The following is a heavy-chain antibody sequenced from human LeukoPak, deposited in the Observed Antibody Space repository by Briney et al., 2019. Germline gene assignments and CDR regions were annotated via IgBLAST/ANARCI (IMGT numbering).Heavy chain of an antibody. Sequence: GASVKVSCKASRGTFSSYAISSVRQAPGQAIDWMGGIIPIFGTANYAQKFQGRVTITADESTSTAYMELSSLRSEDTAVYYCARYFTVGASRHDAFDIWGQGTMVTVSS. CDR3: ARYFTVGASRHDAFDI. J-gene: IGHJ3*02. CDR2: IIPIFGTA. V-gene: IGHV1-69*13. D-gene: IGHD1-26*01. CDR1: RGTFSSYA.